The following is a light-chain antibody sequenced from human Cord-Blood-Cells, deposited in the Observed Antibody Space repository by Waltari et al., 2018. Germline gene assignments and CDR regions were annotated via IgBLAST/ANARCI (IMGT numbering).Light chain of an antibody. Sequence: EIVLTQSPGTLSLSPGERATLSCRASRSVSSSYLAWYQQKPGQAPRLLSYWASSRSTGIPDRFSGSGSGTDFTLTISRLEPEDFAVYYCQQYGSSPRTFGQGTKVEIK. CDR3: QQYGSSPRT. CDR1: RSVSSSY. V-gene: IGKV3-20*01. CDR2: WAS. J-gene: IGKJ1*01.